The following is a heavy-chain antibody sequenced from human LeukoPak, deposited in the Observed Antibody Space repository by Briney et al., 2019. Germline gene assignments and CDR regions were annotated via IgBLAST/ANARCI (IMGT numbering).Heavy chain of an antibody. Sequence: GGSLRLSCAASGFTFSSYSMNWVRQAPGKGLEWVSSISSSSSYIYYADSVKGRFTISRDNAKNTLYLQMNSLRAEDTAVYYCAKGSPYYYDSSGYSGFDYWGQGTLVTVSS. CDR3: AKGSPYYYDSSGYSGFDY. CDR1: GFTFSSYS. D-gene: IGHD3-22*01. CDR2: ISSSSSYI. J-gene: IGHJ4*02. V-gene: IGHV3-21*01.